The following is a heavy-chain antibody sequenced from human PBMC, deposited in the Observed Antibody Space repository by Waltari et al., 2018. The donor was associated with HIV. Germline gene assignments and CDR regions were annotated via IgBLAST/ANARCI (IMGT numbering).Heavy chain of an antibody. CDR3: ARRGDGFNQHARLDH. CDR1: GGSITRNDFY. CDR2: MYNSGTT. J-gene: IGHJ4*02. V-gene: IGHV4-39*01. D-gene: IGHD2-2*01. Sequence: QLHLQESGPGLVKPSATLALTCTVPGGSITRNDFYWAWIRQPPGKGLEWIGLMYNSGTTDYNPSLKSRVSMSRDTSKNRFSLRLHSVTAADTAIYYCARRGDGFNQHARLDHWGPGTLVTVSS.